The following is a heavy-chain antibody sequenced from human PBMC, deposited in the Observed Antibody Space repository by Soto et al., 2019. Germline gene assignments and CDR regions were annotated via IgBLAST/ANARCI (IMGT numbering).Heavy chain of an antibody. CDR2: IKQDESEK. J-gene: IGHJ4*02. Sequence: VQLVESGGGLVQPGGSLRLSCAASGFTFSSYWMNWVRQAPGKGLEWVANIKQDESEKYYVDSVKGRFTISRDNARNSLYLQMNSLRVEDTAVYFCAGGSGWLVTDWGQGTLVTVSS. CDR1: GFTFSSYW. D-gene: IGHD6-19*01. CDR3: AGGSGWLVTD. V-gene: IGHV3-7*04.